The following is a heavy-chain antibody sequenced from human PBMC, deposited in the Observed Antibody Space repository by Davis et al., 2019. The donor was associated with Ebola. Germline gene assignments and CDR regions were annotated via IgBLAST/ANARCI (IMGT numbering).Heavy chain of an antibody. Sequence: MPSETLSLTCAVYGGSFSGYYWSWIRQPPGKGLEWIGEINHSGSTNYNPSLKSRVTISVDTSKNQFSLKLSSVTAADTAVYYCARPRRVGVNPFAYWGQGSLVTVSS. CDR2: INHSGST. CDR3: ARPRRVGVNPFAY. J-gene: IGHJ4*02. D-gene: IGHD3-10*01. CDR1: GGSFSGYY. V-gene: IGHV4-34*01.